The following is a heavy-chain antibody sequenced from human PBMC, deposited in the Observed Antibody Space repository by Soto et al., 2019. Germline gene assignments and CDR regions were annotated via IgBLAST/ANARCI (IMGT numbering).Heavy chain of an antibody. CDR1: GITFSRYA. V-gene: IGHV3-23*01. D-gene: IGHD6-13*01. CDR2: ISGSGETT. J-gene: IGHJ6*02. Sequence: GGSLRLSCVVSGITFSRYAMSWVRQAPGKGLEWVSSISGSGETTHYADSVQGQFTISRDNSKNTLFLHMNSLRAEDTAVYYCAREYSSSFYGMDVWGQGTTVTVSS. CDR3: AREYSSSFYGMDV.